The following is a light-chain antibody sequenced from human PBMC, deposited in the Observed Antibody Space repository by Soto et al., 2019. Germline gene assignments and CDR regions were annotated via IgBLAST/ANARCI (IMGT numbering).Light chain of an antibody. CDR2: AAS. CDR1: ENISNF. J-gene: IGKJ1*01. V-gene: IGKV1-27*01. CDR3: QKYNSASRT. Sequence: DILLTQSPSTLSASVGDRITITCRASENISNFLAWYQQKPGNVPNLLIYAASTLETGVPSRFSGSGSGTEFTLTISSLQPDDVATYYCQKYNSASRTFGEGTKVEVK.